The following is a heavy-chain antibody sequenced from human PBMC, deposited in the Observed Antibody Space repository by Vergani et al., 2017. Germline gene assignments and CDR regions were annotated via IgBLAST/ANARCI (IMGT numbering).Heavy chain of an antibody. J-gene: IGHJ4*02. Sequence: EVQLVESGGGLVKPGGSLSLSCAASGFTFSSYSMNWVRQAPGKGLEWVSSISSSSSYIYYADSVKGRFTISRDNAKNSLYLQMNSLRAEDTAVYYCARDFYDSSGYITRGDYWGQGTLVTVSS. V-gene: IGHV3-21*01. CDR3: ARDFYDSSGYITRGDY. CDR2: ISSSSSYI. CDR1: GFTFSSYS. D-gene: IGHD3-22*01.